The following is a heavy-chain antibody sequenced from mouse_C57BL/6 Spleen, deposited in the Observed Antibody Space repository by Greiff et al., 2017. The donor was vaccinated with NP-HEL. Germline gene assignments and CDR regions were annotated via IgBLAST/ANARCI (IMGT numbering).Heavy chain of an antibody. D-gene: IGHD1-1*01. CDR2: INPNNGGT. V-gene: IGHV1-18*01. Sequence: VQLKQSGPELVKPGASVKIPCKASGYTFTDYNMDWVKQSHGKSLEWIGDINPNNGGTIYNQKFKGKATLTVDKSSSTAYMELRSLTSEDTAVYYCARRPLLLRYAMDYWGQGTSVTVSS. CDR1: GYTFTDYN. J-gene: IGHJ4*01. CDR3: ARRPLLLRYAMDY.